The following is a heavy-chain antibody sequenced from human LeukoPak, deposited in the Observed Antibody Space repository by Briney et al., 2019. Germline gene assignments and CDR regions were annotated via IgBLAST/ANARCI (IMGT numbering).Heavy chain of an antibody. CDR1: GFTFSSYT. CDR2: ISSSSSYI. J-gene: IGHJ6*03. V-gene: IGHV3-21*01. D-gene: IGHD4-23*01. CDR3: ARDGDTVLTRGYYYYMDV. Sequence: GGSLRLSCAASGFTFSSYTMNWVRQAPGKGLEWVLSISSSSSYIYYADSVKGRFTISRDNAKNSLYLQMNSLRAEGTAVYYCARDGDTVLTRGYYYYMDVWGKGTTVTVSS.